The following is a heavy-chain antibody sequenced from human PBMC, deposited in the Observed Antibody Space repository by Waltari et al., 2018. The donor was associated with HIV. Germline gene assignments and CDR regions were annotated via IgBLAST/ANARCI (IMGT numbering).Heavy chain of an antibody. CDR3: VKEHQYSHSWYSYYGMDV. CDR2: IRGSGGST. CDR1: GFTFSNYG. V-gene: IGHV3-23*01. Sequence: EVQVLESGGALVQPGGSLRLSCAASGFTFSNYGMSWFRQAPGKGLVWVSTIRGSGGSTYYADSVTGLFTVSRDNSKNTLYLQMNSLRAEDTAVYFCVKEHQYSHSWYSYYGMDVWGQGTTVTVSS. D-gene: IGHD6-13*01. J-gene: IGHJ6*02.